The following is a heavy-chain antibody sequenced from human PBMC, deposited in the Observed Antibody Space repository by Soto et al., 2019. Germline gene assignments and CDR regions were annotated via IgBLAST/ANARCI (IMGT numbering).Heavy chain of an antibody. CDR3: ARATYCTGGNCLLDY. CDR2: IYSGGST. CDR1: EFTVTSNY. Sequence: EVQLVESGGGLVQPGGSLRLSCAASEFTVTSNYMSWVRQAPGKGLEWVSVIYSGGSTYYADFVKGRFTISRDNSKNTVYLQMNSLRAEDTAVDYCARATYCTGGNCLLDYWGQGTLVTVSS. D-gene: IGHD2-15*01. J-gene: IGHJ4*02. V-gene: IGHV3-53*04.